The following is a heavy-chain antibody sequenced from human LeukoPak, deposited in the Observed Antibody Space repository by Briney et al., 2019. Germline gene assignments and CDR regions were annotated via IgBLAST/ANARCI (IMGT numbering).Heavy chain of an antibody. Sequence: GGPLRLSCAASGFTFNRYILNWVRQAPGKGLEWVSSINSNSNYIYYADSVKGRFTISRDNAKNSVYLQMNSLRAEDTAVYYCARGPSRYCSGGSCYLDLVGAFDIWGQGTMVTVSS. J-gene: IGHJ3*02. CDR2: INSNSNYI. CDR3: ARGPSRYCSGGSCYLDLVGAFDI. D-gene: IGHD2-15*01. CDR1: GFTFNRYI. V-gene: IGHV3-21*04.